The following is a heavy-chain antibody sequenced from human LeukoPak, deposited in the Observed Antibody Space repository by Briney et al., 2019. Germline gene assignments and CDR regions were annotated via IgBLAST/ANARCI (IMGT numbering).Heavy chain of an antibody. CDR3: ARGDKWNYGAHFDI. Sequence: SRTLSLTCSVSGDSISSGGYHWSWIRQHPGKGLEWIGYIDYSGGIYHNPSLKGRVSISVDTSKNQFSLKLTSVTAADTAVFYCARGDKWNYGAHFDIWGQGTMVTVSS. CDR2: IDYSGGI. D-gene: IGHD1-7*01. CDR1: GDSISSGGYH. J-gene: IGHJ3*02. V-gene: IGHV4-31*03.